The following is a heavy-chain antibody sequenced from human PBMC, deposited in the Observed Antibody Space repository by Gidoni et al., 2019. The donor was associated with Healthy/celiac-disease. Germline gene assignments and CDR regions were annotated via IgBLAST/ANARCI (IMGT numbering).Heavy chain of an antibody. CDR3: ASSAVGAAIDY. V-gene: IGHV4-30-4*01. J-gene: IGHJ4*02. CDR1: GGSISSGDYY. CDR2: IYYSGST. Sequence: QVQLQESGPGLVKPSQTLSPTCTVPGGSISSGDYYWSWIRQPPGKGLGWIGYIYYSGSTYYNPSLKSRVTISVDTSKNQFSLKLSSVTAADTAVYYCASSAVGAAIDYWGQGTLVTVSS. D-gene: IGHD1-26*01.